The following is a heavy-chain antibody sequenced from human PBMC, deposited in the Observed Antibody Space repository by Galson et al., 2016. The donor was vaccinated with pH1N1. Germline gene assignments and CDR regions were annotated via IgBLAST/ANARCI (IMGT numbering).Heavy chain of an antibody. V-gene: IGHV3-15*01. CDR3: GAGSGRSDFDY. CDR1: GFTFKDAW. CDR2: IKSKTEGATR. J-gene: IGHJ4*02. D-gene: IGHD3-10*01. Sequence: SLRLSCAASGFTFKDAWMSWVRQAPGKGLEWVGRIKSKTEGATRDFAAPVRGRFAISRDDSKSTVFLQMDSLKTEDTAVYYCGAGSGRSDFDYWGQGIQVTVSS.